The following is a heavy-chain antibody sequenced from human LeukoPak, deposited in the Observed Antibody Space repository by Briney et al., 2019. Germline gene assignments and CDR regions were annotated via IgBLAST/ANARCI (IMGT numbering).Heavy chain of an antibody. Sequence: ASVKVSCKASGYTFTGYYMHWVRQAPGQGLEWMGWINPNSGGTNYAQKFQGRVTMTRDTSISTAYMELSRLRSDDTAVYYCARSERYNWNDPAYWGQGTLVTVSS. D-gene: IGHD1-1*01. J-gene: IGHJ4*02. CDR3: ARSERYNWNDPAY. CDR2: INPNSGGT. V-gene: IGHV1-2*02. CDR1: GYTFTGYY.